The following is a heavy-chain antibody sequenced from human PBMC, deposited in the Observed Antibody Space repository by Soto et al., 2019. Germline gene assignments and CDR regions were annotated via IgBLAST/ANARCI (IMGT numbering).Heavy chain of an antibody. V-gene: IGHV1-69*13. Sequence: SVKVSCKASGGTFSSYAISWVRQDPGQGLEWMGGMIPISGTAHYAQKFQGRVTITADESTSTAYMQLSSLRSEDTAGYYCARGLDFWSGYYIQDYYYGMEVWGQGTTVTVSS. CDR2: MIPISGTA. CDR3: ARGLDFWSGYYIQDYYYGMEV. CDR1: GGTFSSYA. D-gene: IGHD3-3*01. J-gene: IGHJ6*02.